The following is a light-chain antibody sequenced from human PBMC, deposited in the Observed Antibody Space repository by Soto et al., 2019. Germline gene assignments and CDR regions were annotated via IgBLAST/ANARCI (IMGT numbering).Light chain of an antibody. CDR2: EAT. V-gene: IGLV2-23*01. J-gene: IGLJ3*02. CDR1: NSDVGSYKF. CDR3: CSFAGGGATWV. Sequence: QSALTQPASVSGSPGQSITISCTGTNSDVGSYKFVSWYQQHPGKVPKLIIYEATKRPSGLSNRFYGSKSGNTASLTISGLQAEDEADYDCCSFAGGGATWVFGGGTKLTVL.